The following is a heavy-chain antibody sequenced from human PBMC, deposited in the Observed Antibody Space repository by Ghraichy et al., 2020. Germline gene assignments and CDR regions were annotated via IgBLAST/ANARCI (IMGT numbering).Heavy chain of an antibody. D-gene: IGHD2/OR15-2a*01. J-gene: IGHJ3*02. CDR2: TYYESKWYN. CDR1: GDSVSSNNVA. V-gene: IGHV6-1*01. Sequence: SQTLSLTCAISGDSVSSNNVAWNWIRQSPSRGFEWLGRTYYESKWYNDYAVSVRSRITVNPDTSKNQISLQLNSLTPEDTAVYYCARGHNSAFDIWGQGTMVTVSS. CDR3: ARGHNSAFDI.